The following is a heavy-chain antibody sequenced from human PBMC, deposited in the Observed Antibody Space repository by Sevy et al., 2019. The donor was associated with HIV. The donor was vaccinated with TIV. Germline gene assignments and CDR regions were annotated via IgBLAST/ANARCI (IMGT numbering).Heavy chain of an antibody. D-gene: IGHD3-10*01. V-gene: IGHV5-51*01. J-gene: IGHJ3*02. Sequence: GESLKISCKGSGYSFSSYWIGWVRQMPGKGLEWMGIIYPGDSDTTYSPSFQGQVTISADKSINTAYLQWRSLKASDTAMYYCARTSMVRGVIIREGAFDIWGQGTMVTVSS. CDR1: GYSFSSYW. CDR2: IYPGDSDT. CDR3: ARTSMVRGVIIREGAFDI.